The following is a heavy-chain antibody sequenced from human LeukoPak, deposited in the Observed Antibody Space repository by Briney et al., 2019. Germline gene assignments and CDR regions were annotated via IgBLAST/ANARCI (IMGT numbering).Heavy chain of an antibody. D-gene: IGHD2-2*01. J-gene: IGHJ5*02. Sequence: PSETLSLTCAVYGGSFSGNYWGWIRQPPGKGLEWVGEINHSGSTNYNPSLKSRLTMSVDTSKNQFSLNLNSVTAADTAVYYCARRSDRNASPLRTWGQGTPVTVSS. CDR2: INHSGST. V-gene: IGHV4-34*01. CDR1: GGSFSGNY. CDR3: ARRSDRNASPLRT.